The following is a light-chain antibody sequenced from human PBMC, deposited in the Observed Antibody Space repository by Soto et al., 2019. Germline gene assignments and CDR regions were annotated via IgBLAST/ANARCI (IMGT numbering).Light chain of an antibody. CDR3: QQYNGYPKT. CDR1: QSVDSW. V-gene: IGKV1-5*03. Sequence: DVQLTQSPSTLSASVGDTVRITCRASQSVDSWLAWYQQRPGTAPKLLIYKASILESDVPSRFTGAGSGTDFTLSISGLQPDDLGTYYCQQYNGYPKTFGQGTKLEI. CDR2: KAS. J-gene: IGKJ2*01.